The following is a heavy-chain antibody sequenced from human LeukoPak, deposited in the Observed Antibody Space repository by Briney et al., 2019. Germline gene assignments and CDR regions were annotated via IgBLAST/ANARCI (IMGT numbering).Heavy chain of an antibody. J-gene: IGHJ6*03. V-gene: IGHV4-59*01. D-gene: IGHD1-1*01. CDR1: GGSISSYY. Sequence: SETLSLTCTVSGGSISSYYWSWIRQPPGKGLEWIGYIYYSGSTNCNPSLKSRVTISVDTSKNQFSLKLSSVTAADTAVYYCARGGAMGTYYYYMDVWGKGTTVTISS. CDR2: IYYSGST. CDR3: ARGGAMGTYYYYMDV.